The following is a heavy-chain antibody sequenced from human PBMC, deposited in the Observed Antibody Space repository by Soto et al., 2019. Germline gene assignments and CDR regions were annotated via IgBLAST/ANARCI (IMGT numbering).Heavy chain of an antibody. J-gene: IGHJ6*03. V-gene: IGHV1-46*01. D-gene: IGHD3-22*01. CDR3: ARDRVVITPDYYYYMDV. CDR2: INPSGGST. CDR1: GYTFTSYY. Sequence: ASVKVSCKASGYTFTSYYMHWVRQAPGQGLEWMGIINPSGGSTSYAQKFQGRVTVTRDTSTSTVYMELSSLRSEDTAVYYCARDRVVITPDYYYYMDVWGKGTTVTVSS.